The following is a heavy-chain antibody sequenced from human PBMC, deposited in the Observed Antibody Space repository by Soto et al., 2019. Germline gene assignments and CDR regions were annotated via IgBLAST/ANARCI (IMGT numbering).Heavy chain of an antibody. CDR2: VKRKIDGETI. CDR1: DFSISNAW. V-gene: IGHV3-15*07. Sequence: EVQLVEPGGGLVKPGGSLRLSCAASDFSISNAWMNWVRQAPGKGLEWVGRVKRKIDGETIDYAAPVKGRFTISRDDSNNMLYLQMNSLKADDTAVYYCTTGSVEGVWGQGTTATVSS. J-gene: IGHJ6*02. CDR3: TTGSVEGV. D-gene: IGHD2-15*01.